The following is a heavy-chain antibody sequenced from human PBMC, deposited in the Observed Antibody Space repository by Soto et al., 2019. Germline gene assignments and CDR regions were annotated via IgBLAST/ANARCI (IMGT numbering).Heavy chain of an antibody. CDR2: IYPSGST. CDR3: ARGTGALYESSGYYDDWFDP. J-gene: IGHJ5*02. D-gene: IGHD3-22*01. V-gene: IGHV4-30-2*01. CDR1: GGSISSGGYS. Sequence: QLQLQESGSGLVKPSQTLSLTCAVSGGSISSGGYSWSWIRQTPGKGLEWIGYIYPSGSTYYNPSLKSRVTTSVDRSKNQFSLKLSSVTAADTAVYYCARGTGALYESSGYYDDWFDPWGQGTLVTVSS.